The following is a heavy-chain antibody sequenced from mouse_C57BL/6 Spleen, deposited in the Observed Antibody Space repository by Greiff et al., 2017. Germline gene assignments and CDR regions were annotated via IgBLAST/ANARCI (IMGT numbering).Heavy chain of an antibody. CDR1: GYTFTSYW. Sequence: QVQLQQPGAELVRPGSSVKLSCKASGYTFTSYWMHWVKQRPIQGLEWIGNIDPSDSETHYNQKFKDKATLTVDKSSSTAYMQLSSLTSEDSAVYYCARRGPYARDYWGQGTSVTVSS. V-gene: IGHV1-52*01. CDR3: ARRGPYARDY. CDR2: IDPSDSET. J-gene: IGHJ4*01.